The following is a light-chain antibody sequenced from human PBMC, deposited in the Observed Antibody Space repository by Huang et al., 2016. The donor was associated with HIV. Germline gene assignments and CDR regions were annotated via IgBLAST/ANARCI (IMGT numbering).Light chain of an antibody. CDR3: QQYNLYT. Sequence: DIQMTQSPSTLSASVGDRVTITCRASQSSSSWLAWYQQKPGEAPKLLIYKASSLESGVPSRFSGSGSGTEFTLTISSLQPDDFATYYCQQYNLYTFGQGTKLEIK. J-gene: IGKJ2*01. CDR2: KAS. CDR1: QSSSSW. V-gene: IGKV1-5*03.